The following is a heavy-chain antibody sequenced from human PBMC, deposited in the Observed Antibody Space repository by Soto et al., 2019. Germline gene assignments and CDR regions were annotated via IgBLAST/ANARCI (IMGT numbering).Heavy chain of an antibody. J-gene: IGHJ4*02. D-gene: IGHD5-12*01. V-gene: IGHV1-18*04. CDR1: GYLFTTYG. CDR3: ARGGDGYNWEFDY. CDR2: ISAYNGNT. Sequence: GASVKVSCKASGYLFTTYGITWVRQAPGQGLEWMGWISAYNGNTKYAQKFQGRVTLTTDTSTSTAYMELRSLRSDDTAVYYCARGGDGYNWEFDYWGQGTLVTVSS.